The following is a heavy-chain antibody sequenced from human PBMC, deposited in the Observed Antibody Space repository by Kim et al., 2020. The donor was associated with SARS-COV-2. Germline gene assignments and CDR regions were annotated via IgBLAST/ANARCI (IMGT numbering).Heavy chain of an antibody. J-gene: IGHJ5*02. CDR1: GFIFDDYG. CDR3: VRGYNNRPFDL. Sequence: GGSLRLSCTATGFIFDDYGMSWVRQPPGKGLEWVSGINRNADSTHYADSVKGRFTISRNNAKNSLHLQMNSLRAEDTALYYCVRGYNNRPFDLWGQGTLVTVSS. CDR2: INRNADST. V-gene: IGHV3-20*04. D-gene: IGHD4-4*01.